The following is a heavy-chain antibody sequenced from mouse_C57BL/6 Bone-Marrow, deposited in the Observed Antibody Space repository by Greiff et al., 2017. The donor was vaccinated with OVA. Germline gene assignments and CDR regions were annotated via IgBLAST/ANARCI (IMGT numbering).Heavy chain of an antibody. CDR1: GFTFSDYY. CDR2: INYDGSST. Sequence: EVKLVESEGGLVQPGSSMKLSCTASGFTFSDYYMAWVRQVPEKGLEWVANINYDGSSTYYLDSLKSRFIISRDNAKNILYLQMSSLKSEDTATYYCARDQGDGYYFDYWGQGTTLTVSS. D-gene: IGHD2-3*01. V-gene: IGHV5-16*01. J-gene: IGHJ2*01. CDR3: ARDQGDGYYFDY.